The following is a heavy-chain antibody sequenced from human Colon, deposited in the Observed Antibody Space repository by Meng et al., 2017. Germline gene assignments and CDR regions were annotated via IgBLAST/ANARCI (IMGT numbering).Heavy chain of an antibody. J-gene: IGHJ4*02. CDR3: ARDRVPGKY. CDR1: GGSVSSGTYY. Sequence: QVQLQASGPGLVRPSETLSLICTGSGGSVSSGTYYWSWIRQPPGKGLECIGCIYYSGTTNYNPSLKSRVTISVDTSKNQFSLKLSSVTPADTAVYFCARDRVPGKYWGQGTLVTVSS. D-gene: IGHD1-14*01. CDR2: IYYSGTT. V-gene: IGHV4-61*01.